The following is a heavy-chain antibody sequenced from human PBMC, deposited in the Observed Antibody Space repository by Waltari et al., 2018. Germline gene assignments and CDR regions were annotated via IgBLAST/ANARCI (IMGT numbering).Heavy chain of an antibody. D-gene: IGHD2-15*01. CDR3: ARVGYCSGGSCSEFAFDI. J-gene: IGHJ3*02. CDR2: IIPNVVTA. CDR1: GGTFSSYA. V-gene: IGHV1-69*05. Sequence: QVQLVQSGAEVKKPGSSVKVYCKASGGTFSSYAISWVRQAPGQGLEWMEWIIPNVVTATYAPKFQGRVTITTDESTSTAYMELSSLRSEYTAVYYCARVGYCSGGSCSEFAFDIWGQGTMVTVSS.